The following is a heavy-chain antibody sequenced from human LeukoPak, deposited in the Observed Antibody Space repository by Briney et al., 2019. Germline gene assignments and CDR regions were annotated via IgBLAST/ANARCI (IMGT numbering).Heavy chain of an antibody. D-gene: IGHD6-13*01. Sequence: PSETLSLTCAVSGGSISSSNWWSWVRQPPGKGLEWIGEIYHSGSTNYNPSLKSRVTISVDKSKNQFSLKPSSVTAADTAVYYCARDESGFRSSSWYGFVYWGQGTLVTVSS. CDR1: GGSISSSNW. CDR3: ARDESGFRSSSWYGFVY. J-gene: IGHJ4*02. CDR2: IYHSGST. V-gene: IGHV4-4*02.